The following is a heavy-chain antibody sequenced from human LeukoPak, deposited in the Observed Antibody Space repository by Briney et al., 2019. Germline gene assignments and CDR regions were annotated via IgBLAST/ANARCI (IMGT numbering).Heavy chain of an antibody. CDR1: GGSISSYY. Sequence: SETLSLTCTVSGGSISSYYWSWIRQPPGKGLEWIGYIYYSGSTNYNPSLKSRVTISVDTSKNQFSLKLSSVTAADTAVYYCARARIMITFGGVIAPNWFDPWGQGTLVTVSS. CDR3: ARARIMITFGGVIAPNWFDP. J-gene: IGHJ5*02. CDR2: IYYSGST. D-gene: IGHD3-16*02. V-gene: IGHV4-59*12.